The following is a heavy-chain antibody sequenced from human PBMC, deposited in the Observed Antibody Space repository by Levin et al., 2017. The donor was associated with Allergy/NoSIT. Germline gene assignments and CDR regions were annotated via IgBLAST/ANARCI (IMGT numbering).Heavy chain of an antibody. V-gene: IGHV5-51*01. CDR1: GYSFTSYW. D-gene: IGHD6-13*01. CDR3: VRHRGSIAAGLFDY. J-gene: IGHJ4*02. Sequence: PGGSLRLSCEASGYSFTSYWIGWVRQMPGKGLEWMAIIYPGDSDTKYSPSFQGHVSISTDNSINTAYLEWSSLKASDTAMYYCVRHRGSIAAGLFDYWAPGTLVTVSS. CDR2: IYPGDSDT.